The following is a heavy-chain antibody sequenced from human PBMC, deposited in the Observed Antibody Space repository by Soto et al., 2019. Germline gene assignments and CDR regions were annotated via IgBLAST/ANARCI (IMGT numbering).Heavy chain of an antibody. CDR3: AADLAEEQQLLYY. CDR1: GFTFNNYA. V-gene: IGHV3-23*01. Sequence: LRLSCAASGFTFNNYAMTWVRQAPGKGLEWVSAISGGGDTTSYADSVKGRFTVSRDGSKNTLYLQMSSLRAEDTALYYCAADLAEEQQLLYYWGQGTLVTVSS. D-gene: IGHD6-13*01. CDR2: ISGGGDTT. J-gene: IGHJ4*02.